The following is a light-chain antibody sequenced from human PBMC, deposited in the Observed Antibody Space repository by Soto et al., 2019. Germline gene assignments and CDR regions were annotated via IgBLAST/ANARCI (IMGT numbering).Light chain of an antibody. CDR1: QSVGNNF. CDR3: QQYGSFPYT. Sequence: EIVLTQSPGTLYLSPGERATLSCRASQSVGNNFLAWYQQKPGQAPRLLIYGASSRATGIPDRFSGSGSGTDFTLTISSLEPEDFAVYYCQQYGSFPYTFGQGTKLEIK. CDR2: GAS. J-gene: IGKJ2*01. V-gene: IGKV3-20*01.